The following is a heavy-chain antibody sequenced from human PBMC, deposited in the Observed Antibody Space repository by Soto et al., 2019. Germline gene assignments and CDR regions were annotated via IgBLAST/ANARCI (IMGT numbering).Heavy chain of an antibody. Sequence: GGSLRLSCEASGFIFGSYAMNWVRQAPGKGLQWVSSITGSSDYTSYIASVKGRFTISRDNSKNTLYLQMNSLRAEDTAVYFCAKEQTTGAHYALDYWSQGTLVPSPQ. J-gene: IGHJ4*02. CDR1: GFIFGSYA. V-gene: IGHV3-23*01. CDR2: ITGSSDYT. D-gene: IGHD2-8*02. CDR3: AKEQTTGAHYALDY.